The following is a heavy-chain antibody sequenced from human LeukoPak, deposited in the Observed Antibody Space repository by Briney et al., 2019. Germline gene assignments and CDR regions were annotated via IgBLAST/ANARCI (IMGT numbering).Heavy chain of an antibody. V-gene: IGHV4-34*01. D-gene: IGHD3-16*01. CDR1: GGSFRGYS. J-gene: IGHJ4*02. CDR3: ARGAYGYVWGSETVYFDS. CDR2: INHIGSA. Sequence: SETLSLTCAVYGGSFRGYSWRWIRQSPGKGLQWVGEINHIGSANYTPSLKSRVTISVDTSKNQFSLRLNSVTAADTAVYYCARGAYGYVWGSETVYFDSWDQGSLVTVSS.